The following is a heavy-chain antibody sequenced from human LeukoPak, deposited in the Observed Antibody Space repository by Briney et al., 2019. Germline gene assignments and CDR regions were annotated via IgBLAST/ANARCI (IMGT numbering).Heavy chain of an antibody. J-gene: IGHJ4*02. CDR3: ARGGTTVLIPVYFDY. CDR1: GYIFSTYG. D-gene: IGHD4-23*01. V-gene: IGHV1-18*01. Sequence: ASVKVSCKAAGYIFSTYGINWVRQAPGQGLEWMGWISAYNGDTNYAQNVQGRVTMTTDTSANTVYMELSSLRSEDTAVYYCARGGTTVLIPVYFDYWGQGTLVTVSS. CDR2: ISAYNGDT.